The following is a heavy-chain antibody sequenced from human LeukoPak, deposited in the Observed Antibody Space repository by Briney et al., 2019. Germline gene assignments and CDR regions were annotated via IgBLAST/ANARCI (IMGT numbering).Heavy chain of an antibody. CDR1: GFTFSSYA. V-gene: IGHV3-30*04. CDR2: ISYDGSNK. Sequence: GGSLRLSCAASGFTFSSYAMHWVRQAPGKGLEWVAVISYDGSNKYYADSVKGRFTISRDNSKNTLYLQMNSLRAEDTAVYYCAREGDNWNGNWFDPWGQGTLVTVSS. CDR3: AREGDNWNGNWFDP. D-gene: IGHD1-1*01. J-gene: IGHJ5*02.